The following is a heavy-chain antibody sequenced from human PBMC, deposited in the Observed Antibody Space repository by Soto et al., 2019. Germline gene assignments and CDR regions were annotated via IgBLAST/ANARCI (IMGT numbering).Heavy chain of an antibody. CDR1: GYTFTSYG. J-gene: IGHJ4*02. Sequence: GASVKVSCKASGYTFTSYGISWVRQAPGQGLEWMGWISAYNGNTKYTQKLQGRVTMTTDTSTSTGYMELRSLRSDDTAVYYCARDLVVGLVDYWGQGTLVTVSS. CDR3: ARDLVVGLVDY. CDR2: ISAYNGNT. V-gene: IGHV1-18*01. D-gene: IGHD6-19*01.